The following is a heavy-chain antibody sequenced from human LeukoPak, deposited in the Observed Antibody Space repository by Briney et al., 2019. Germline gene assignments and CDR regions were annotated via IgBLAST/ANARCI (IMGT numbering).Heavy chain of an antibody. D-gene: IGHD3-10*01. Sequence: PGGSLRLSCAASGFTFSSYAMHWVRQAPGKGLEWVAVISYDGSNKYYADSVKGRFTISRDNSKNTLYLQMNSLRAEDTAVYYCARVRFGELTDYYFDYWGQGTLVTVSS. CDR3: ARVRFGELTDYYFDY. CDR2: ISYDGSNK. CDR1: GFTFSSYA. V-gene: IGHV3-30-3*01. J-gene: IGHJ4*02.